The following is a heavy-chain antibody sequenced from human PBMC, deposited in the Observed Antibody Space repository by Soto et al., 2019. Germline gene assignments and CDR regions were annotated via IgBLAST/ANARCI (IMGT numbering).Heavy chain of an antibody. CDR2: MSSDGSNE. Sequence: QVQLVESGGGVVQPGRSLRLSCAVSGFTFSSYAMHWVRQAPGRGLERVAIMSSDGSNEYYADSVKGRFTIFRDNSKNTLYLQINSLRTEDTAVYYCAKNHHASGDYYGLDFWGQGTTVTVSS. CDR3: AKNHHASGDYYGLDF. J-gene: IGHJ6*02. CDR1: GFTFSSYA. D-gene: IGHD1-26*01. V-gene: IGHV3-30*18.